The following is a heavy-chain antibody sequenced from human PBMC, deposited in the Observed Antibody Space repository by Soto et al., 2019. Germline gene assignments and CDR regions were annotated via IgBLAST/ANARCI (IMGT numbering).Heavy chain of an antibody. J-gene: IGHJ4*02. CDR1: GGSISSGNYY. D-gene: IGHD2-21*01. V-gene: IGHV4-31*03. Sequence: QVQLQESGPGLVKPSQTLSVTCTVSGGSISSGNYYWSWIRQHPEKGLEWIGYIYYTGSTYYIPSLSGRVAILVDTSNNQFSLRLCSVTAADTVVYYCASVWRAFLDNWGQVVLVTVSS. CDR2: IYYTGST. CDR3: ASVWRAFLDN.